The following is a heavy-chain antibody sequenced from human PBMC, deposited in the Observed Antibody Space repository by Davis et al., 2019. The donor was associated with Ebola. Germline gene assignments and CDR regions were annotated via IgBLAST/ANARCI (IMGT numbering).Heavy chain of an antibody. J-gene: IGHJ4*02. CDR1: GFSLSTSGVG. D-gene: IGHD1-26*01. CDR3: AHPTNFYEDSGSYYGY. V-gene: IGHV2-5*01. CDR2: IYWNDDK. Sequence: SGPTLVKPTQTLTLTCTFSGFSLSTSGVGVGWIRQTPGKALEWLALIYWNDDKRYSPSLKSRLTITKDTSKNQVVLTMTNMDPVDTATYYCAHPTNFYEDSGSYYGYWGQGTLVTVSS.